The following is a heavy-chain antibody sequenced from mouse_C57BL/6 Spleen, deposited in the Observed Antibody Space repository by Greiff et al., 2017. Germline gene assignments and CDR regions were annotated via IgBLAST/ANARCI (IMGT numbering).Heavy chain of an antibody. J-gene: IGHJ4*01. V-gene: IGHV1-15*01. CDR2: IDPETGGT. D-gene: IGHD3-2*02. Sequence: QVQLKESGAELVRPGASVTLSCKASGYTFTDYEMHWVKQTPVHGLEWIGAIDPETGGTAYNQKFKGKAILTADKSSSTAYMELRSLTSEDSAVYYCTRWGQTAQATYYAMDYWGQGTSVTVSS. CDR1: GYTFTDYE. CDR3: TRWGQTAQATYYAMDY.